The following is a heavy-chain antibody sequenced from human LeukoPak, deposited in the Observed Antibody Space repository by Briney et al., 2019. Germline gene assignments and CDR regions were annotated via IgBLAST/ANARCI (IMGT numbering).Heavy chain of an antibody. V-gene: IGHV3-74*03. CDR2: IDEGGSNA. J-gene: IGHJ4*02. CDR1: GFTFSNHW. CDR3: IRDEALWRLDY. Sequence: GGSLRLSCAASGFTFSNHWMHWVRQAPGKGLVWVSRIDEGGSNAMYADSVEGRFSISRDNAKNTVNLQMNSLRAEDTGVYYCIRDEALWRLDYWGQGTLVTVSS. D-gene: IGHD2-21*01.